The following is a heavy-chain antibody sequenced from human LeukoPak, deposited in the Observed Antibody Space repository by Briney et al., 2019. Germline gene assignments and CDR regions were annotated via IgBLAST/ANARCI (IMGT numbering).Heavy chain of an antibody. CDR2: IKNSGST. CDR1: GGSVSSYY. CDR3: ARDGTVATNWFDS. D-gene: IGHD5-12*01. J-gene: IGHJ5*01. Sequence: PSETLSLTCTVSGGSVSSYYWSWIRQPPGKGLEWIGYIKNSGSTNYNPSLKSRVTISMDTSKNQFSLRLNSVTAADTAVYYCARDGTVATNWFDSWGQGTLVTVSS. V-gene: IGHV4-59*02.